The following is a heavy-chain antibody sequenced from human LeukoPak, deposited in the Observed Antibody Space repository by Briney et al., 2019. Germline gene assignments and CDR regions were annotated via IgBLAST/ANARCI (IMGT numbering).Heavy chain of an antibody. V-gene: IGHV1-69*06. Sequence: VASVTASCTASGGTFSSYAISWMRQPPGQGLEWMGGIIPIFGTANYAQKFRGRVTITAAKSTRKAYMELSSLRSEGTAVYYCARDNDSRDLLHFDYWGEGTLVTVSS. CDR2: IIPIFGTA. D-gene: IGHD3-16*01. CDR1: GGTFSSYA. J-gene: IGHJ4*02. CDR3: ARDNDSRDLLHFDY.